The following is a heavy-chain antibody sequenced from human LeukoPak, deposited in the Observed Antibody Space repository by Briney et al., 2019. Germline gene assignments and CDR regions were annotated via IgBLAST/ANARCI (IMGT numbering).Heavy chain of an antibody. J-gene: IGHJ4*02. V-gene: IGHV4-38-2*01. CDR2: IYHSGST. CDR3: ASQTYYDFWSGYYMEFGY. Sequence: SETLSLTCAVSGYSISSGYYWGWIRQPPGKGLEWIGSIYHSGSTYYNPSLKSRVTISVDTSKNQFSLKLSSVTAADTAVYYCASQTYYDFWSGYYMEFGYWGQGTLVTVSS. CDR1: GYSISSGYY. D-gene: IGHD3-3*01.